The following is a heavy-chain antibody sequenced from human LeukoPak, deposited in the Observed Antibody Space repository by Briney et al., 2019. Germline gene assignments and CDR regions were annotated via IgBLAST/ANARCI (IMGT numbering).Heavy chain of an antibody. CDR2: IKQDGSEK. CDR3: ARVGIPMVRGVIRGSNWFDP. D-gene: IGHD3-10*01. Sequence: GGSLRLSCAASGFTFSSWWMSWVRQAPGKGLEWVANIKQDGSEKYYVDSVKGRFTISRDNAENSLYLQMNSLRVEDTAVYYCARVGIPMVRGVIRGSNWFDPWGQGTLVTVSS. V-gene: IGHV3-7*05. J-gene: IGHJ5*02. CDR1: GFTFSSWW.